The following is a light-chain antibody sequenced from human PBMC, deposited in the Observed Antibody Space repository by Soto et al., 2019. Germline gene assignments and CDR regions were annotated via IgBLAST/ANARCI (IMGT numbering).Light chain of an antibody. J-gene: IGKJ1*01. V-gene: IGKV3-15*01. CDR2: HTS. CDR3: QQYDDWPRT. Sequence: EIVMTQSPATLSVSRGERATLSCRASQSVDDNLAWYQQRPGQAPRLLIYHTSTRATDIPARFSGSGSGTDFTLTISSLQSEDFAVYYCQQYDDWPRTFGPGTKVEI. CDR1: QSVDDN.